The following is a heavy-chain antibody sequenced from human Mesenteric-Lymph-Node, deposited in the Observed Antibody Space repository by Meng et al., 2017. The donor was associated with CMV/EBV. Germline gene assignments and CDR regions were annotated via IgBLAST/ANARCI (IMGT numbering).Heavy chain of an antibody. CDR1: DYTFTHYA. V-gene: IGHV7-4-1*02. J-gene: IGHJ4*02. D-gene: IGHD5-12*01. Sequence: KGSCKASDYTFTHYAINWVRQAPGRGLEWVGWINTNTGNPTYAQGFAGRFVFSLDTSVSTAYLEISGLKAEDTAVYFCGRGAYGFDYWGQGTLVTVSS. CDR2: INTNTGNP. CDR3: GRGAYGFDY.